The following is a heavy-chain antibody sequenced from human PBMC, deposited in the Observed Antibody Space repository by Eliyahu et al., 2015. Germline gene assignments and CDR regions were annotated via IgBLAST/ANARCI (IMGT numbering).Heavy chain of an antibody. Sequence: QLVESGGGLVKPGGSLXLXXXASGFSFSSYSLNWVRQAPGKGLEWLSSISSSSDFIDYADSLKGRFTISRDNAKNSLSLQMNSLRAEDTAVYYCARGSRSGYDFDFWGQGTLVTVSS. CDR1: GFSFSSYS. D-gene: IGHD5-12*01. V-gene: IGHV3-21*02. CDR2: ISSSSDFI. CDR3: ARGSRSGYDFDF. J-gene: IGHJ4*02.